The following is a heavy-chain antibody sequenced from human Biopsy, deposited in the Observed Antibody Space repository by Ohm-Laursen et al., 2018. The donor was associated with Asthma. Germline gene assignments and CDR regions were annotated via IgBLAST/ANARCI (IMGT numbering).Heavy chain of an antibody. CDR2: INAGNGNT. Sequence: GASVKASCKVSGYTFINYAIHWVRQAPGQRLEWMGWINAGNGNTKYSQKFQGRVTITRDTSASTAYMELSSLRSEDTAVYYCARTYYDFLTGQVNDAFAMWGQGTMVTVSS. J-gene: IGHJ3*02. D-gene: IGHD3-9*01. V-gene: IGHV1-3*01. CDR3: ARTYYDFLTGQVNDAFAM. CDR1: GYTFINYA.